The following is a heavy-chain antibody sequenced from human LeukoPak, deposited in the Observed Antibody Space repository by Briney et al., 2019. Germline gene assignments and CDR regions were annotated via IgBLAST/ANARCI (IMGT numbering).Heavy chain of an antibody. CDR3: ARAPLSGAPYYYYYYMDV. CDR2: INHSGST. J-gene: IGHJ6*03. Sequence: SETLSLTCAVYGGSFSGYYWSWLRQPPGKGLEWIGEINHSGSTNYNPSLKSRVTISVDTSKNQFSLKLSSVTAADTAVYYCARAPLSGAPYYYYYYMDVWGKGTTVTVSS. CDR1: GGSFSGYY. D-gene: IGHD2/OR15-2a*01. V-gene: IGHV4-34*01.